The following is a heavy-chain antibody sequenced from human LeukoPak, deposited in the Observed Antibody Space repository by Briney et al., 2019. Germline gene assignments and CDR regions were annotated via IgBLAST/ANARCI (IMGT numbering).Heavy chain of an antibody. J-gene: IGHJ6*03. Sequence: GGSLRLSCAASGFTYSSYSMNWVRQAPGKGLEWVSSISSSSSYIYYADSVKGRFTIPRDNAKNSLYLQMNSLRAEDTAVYYCARVSRGGIAARPVYYYMDVWGKGTTVTVSS. CDR3: ARVSRGGIAARPVYYYMDV. CDR1: GFTYSSYS. V-gene: IGHV3-21*01. CDR2: ISSSSSYI. D-gene: IGHD6-6*01.